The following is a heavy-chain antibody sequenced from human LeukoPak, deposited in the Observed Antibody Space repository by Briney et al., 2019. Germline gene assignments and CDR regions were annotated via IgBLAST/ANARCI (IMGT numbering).Heavy chain of an antibody. D-gene: IGHD4-17*01. CDR3: ARQNGDYFDS. V-gene: IGHV4-39*07. CDR1: GGSISSSSYY. CDR2: ICYSGST. J-gene: IGHJ4*02. Sequence: SETLSLTCTVSGGSISSSSYYWGWIRQPPGKGLEWIGSICYSGSTYYNPSLKSRVTTSLDTSRNHISLKVTSVTAADTAVYYCARQNGDYFDSWGQGTLVTVSS.